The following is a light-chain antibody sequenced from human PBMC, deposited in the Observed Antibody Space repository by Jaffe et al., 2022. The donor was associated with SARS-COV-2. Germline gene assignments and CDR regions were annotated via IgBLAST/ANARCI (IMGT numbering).Light chain of an antibody. V-gene: IGLV2-14*01. Sequence: QSALTQPASVSGSPGQSITISCTGTSSDVSAYNYVSWYQQHPGKAPKLMIYAVSDRPSGVSNRFSGSKSGNTASLTISGLQAEDEADYYCTSYASGNTWVFGGGTKLTVL. CDR2: AVS. CDR1: SSDVSAYNY. J-gene: IGLJ3*02. CDR3: TSYASGNTWV.